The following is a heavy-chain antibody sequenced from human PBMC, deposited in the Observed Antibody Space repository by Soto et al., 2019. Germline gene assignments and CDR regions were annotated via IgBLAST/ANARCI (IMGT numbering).Heavy chain of an antibody. CDR3: ARSQGSSTSLEIYYYYYYGMDV. J-gene: IGHJ6*02. CDR2: IIPITGTA. CDR1: GGTFGSYA. Sequence: QVQLVQSGAEVKKPGSSVKVSCKASGGTFGSYAISWVRQAPGQGLEWMGGIIPITGTANYAQKFQGRVTIIADESTSTAYMELSSLRSEDTAVYYCARSQGSSTSLEIYYYYYYGMDVWGQGTTVTVSS. D-gene: IGHD2-2*01. V-gene: IGHV1-69*01.